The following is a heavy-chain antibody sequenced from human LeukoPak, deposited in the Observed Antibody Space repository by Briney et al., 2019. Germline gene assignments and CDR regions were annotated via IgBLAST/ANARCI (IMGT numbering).Heavy chain of an antibody. V-gene: IGHV3-66*01. Sequence: PGGSLRLSCAASGFTVSSNYMSWVRQAPGKGLEWVSVIYSGGSTYYADSVKGRFTISRDNSKNTLYLQMNSLRAEDTAVYYCARNGGILTGYYDYWGQGTLVTVSS. CDR1: GFTVSSNY. J-gene: IGHJ4*02. CDR2: IYSGGST. CDR3: ARNGGILTGYYDY. D-gene: IGHD3-9*01.